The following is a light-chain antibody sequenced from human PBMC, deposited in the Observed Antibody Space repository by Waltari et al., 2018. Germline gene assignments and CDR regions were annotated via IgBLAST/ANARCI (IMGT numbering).Light chain of an antibody. Sequence: EIVLTQSPGTLSLSPGDRATLSCKASQSVSSTTLAWYQQKPGQAPTLLIDGTSSRATGIADRFSGSGSGTDFTLTITRLEPEEFAVYYCQQYDISPRTFGQGTKVEIK. CDR1: QSVSSTT. CDR3: QQYDISPRT. V-gene: IGKV3-20*01. CDR2: GTS. J-gene: IGKJ1*01.